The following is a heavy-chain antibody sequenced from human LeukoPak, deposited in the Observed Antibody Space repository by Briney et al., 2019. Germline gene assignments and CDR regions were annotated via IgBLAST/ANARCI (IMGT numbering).Heavy chain of an antibody. Sequence: SETLSLTCTVSGGSISSYYWGWIRQPPGKGLEWIGSIYYSGSTYYNPPLKSRVTISVDTSKNQFSLKLSSVTAADTAVYYCARISPPYYYDSSAFPYWGQGTLVTVSS. CDR2: IYYSGST. D-gene: IGHD3-22*01. J-gene: IGHJ4*02. CDR1: GGSISSYY. V-gene: IGHV4-39*07. CDR3: ARISPPYYYDSSAFPY.